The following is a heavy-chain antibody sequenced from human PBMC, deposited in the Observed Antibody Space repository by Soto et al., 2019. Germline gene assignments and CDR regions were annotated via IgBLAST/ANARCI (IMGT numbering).Heavy chain of an antibody. CDR1: GLSFDDYA. V-gene: IGHV3-9*01. Sequence: QLVESGGGLVQPGSSLRLSCVASGLSFDDYAMHWVRQAPGRGLEWVSSIIWNSNKIAYADSVKGRFTISRDNAKNSLYLQMNSLRTEDTAFYYCAKELTLNAFDIWGQGTRVIVSS. J-gene: IGHJ3*02. CDR3: AKELTLNAFDI. CDR2: IIWNSNKI.